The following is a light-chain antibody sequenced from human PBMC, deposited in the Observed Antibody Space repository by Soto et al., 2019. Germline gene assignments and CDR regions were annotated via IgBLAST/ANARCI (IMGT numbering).Light chain of an antibody. V-gene: IGLV2-23*02. CDR2: EVS. Sequence: QSVLTQPASVSGSPGQSITISCTGTNSDVGSYNLVSWYQQHPCKAPKVIIYEVSERPSGVSDRFSGSKSGNTASLMISGLQAEYESDYYCWSYAGNSIQIYVFVSGT. CDR1: NSDVGSYNL. CDR3: WSYAGNSIQIYV. J-gene: IGLJ1*01.